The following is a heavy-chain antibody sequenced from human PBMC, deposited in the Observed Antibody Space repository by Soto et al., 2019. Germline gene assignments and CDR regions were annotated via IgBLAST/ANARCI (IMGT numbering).Heavy chain of an antibody. V-gene: IGHV4-61*01. Sequence: PSETLSLTCTVSGGSVSTGMKYLGWVRQPPGKALEFIGYMYKAGETLLNSSLKSRVTLSMETSKNQFSLTLSSVTAADTAVYFCMKAHESGDFLGMSVWGPGTTVTVS. CDR1: GGSVSTGMKY. J-gene: IGHJ6*02. CDR3: MKAHESGDFLGMSV. D-gene: IGHD3-10*01. CDR2: MYKAGET.